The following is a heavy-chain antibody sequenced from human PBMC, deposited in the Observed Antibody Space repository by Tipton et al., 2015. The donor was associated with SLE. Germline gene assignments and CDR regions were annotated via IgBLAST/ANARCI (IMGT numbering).Heavy chain of an antibody. CDR1: GGSISSYY. D-gene: IGHD3-16*01. Sequence: TLSLTCTVSGGSISSYYWSWIRQPPGKGLEWIGYIYHNEIPTYNPSLRRRVTMSVETSRNQISLKLTSVTAADTALYYCATGIVVKFVGSLPIYAYNIWGQGTMVTVSS. CDR2: IYHNEIP. J-gene: IGHJ3*02. V-gene: IGHV4-59*01. CDR3: ATGIVVKFVGSLPIYAYNI.